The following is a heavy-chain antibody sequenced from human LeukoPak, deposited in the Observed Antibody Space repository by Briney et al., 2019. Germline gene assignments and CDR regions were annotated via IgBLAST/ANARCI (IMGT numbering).Heavy chain of an antibody. D-gene: IGHD6-13*01. CDR3: ARMSTSSWFVCDY. CDR2: IKQDGGEK. V-gene: IGHV3-7*01. CDR1: GFTFSSYA. Sequence: GGSLRLSCAASGFTFSSYAMSWVRQAPGKGPEWVANIKQDGGEKYYVDSVSGRFTISRDNAKNSLYLQMNSLRAEDTAVYYCARMSTSSWFVCDYWGQGTLVTVAS. J-gene: IGHJ4*02.